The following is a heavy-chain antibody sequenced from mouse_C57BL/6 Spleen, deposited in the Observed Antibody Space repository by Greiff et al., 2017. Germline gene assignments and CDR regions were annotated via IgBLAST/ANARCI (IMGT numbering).Heavy chain of an antibody. CDR1: GYTFTSYW. D-gene: IGHD3-2*02. CDR3: ARGAQATSLDY. J-gene: IGHJ2*01. Sequence: VQVVESGAELAKPGASVKLSCKASGYTFTSYWMHWVKQRPGQGLEWIGYINPSSGYTKYNQKFKDKATLTADKSSSTAYMQLSSLTYEDSAVYYCARGAQATSLDYWGQGTTLTVSS. CDR2: INPSSGYT. V-gene: IGHV1-7*01.